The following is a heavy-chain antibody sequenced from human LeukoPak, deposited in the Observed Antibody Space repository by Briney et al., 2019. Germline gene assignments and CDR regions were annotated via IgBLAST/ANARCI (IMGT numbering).Heavy chain of an antibody. J-gene: IGHJ4*02. CDR2: ILSDGRRR. CDR1: GFTFSSDW. CDR3: AREVGDSYDSSGSFGY. Sequence: GGSLRLSCAASGFTFSSDWMHWGRQGPGKGLVWVSRILSDGRRRIYSDSVKGRFTSSRDRAKTPLHLETNSLRAEDTAVYYCAREVGDSYDSSGSFGYWGQGTLVRVFS. D-gene: IGHD3-22*01. V-gene: IGHV3-74*01.